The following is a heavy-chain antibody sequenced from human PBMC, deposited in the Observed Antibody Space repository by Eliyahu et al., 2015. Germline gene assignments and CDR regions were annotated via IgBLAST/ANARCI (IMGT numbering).Heavy chain of an antibody. D-gene: IGHD3-22*01. CDR2: IFYSGTT. J-gene: IGHJ5*02. CDR3: ARSLGYHDSSGRNWFDP. V-gene: IGHV4-59*01. Sequence: QVQLQESGPGLVKPWETLSLSCTVXXGSISXYYWSWIRQPPGKGLEWLGNIFYSGTTNYNPSLKSRVTISVDRSKNQFSLKLSSVTAADTAVYYCARSLGYHDSSGRNWFDPWGQGTLVTVSS. CDR1: XGSISXYY.